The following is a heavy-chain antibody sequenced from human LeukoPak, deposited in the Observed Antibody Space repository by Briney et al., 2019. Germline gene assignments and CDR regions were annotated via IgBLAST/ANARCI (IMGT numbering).Heavy chain of an antibody. V-gene: IGHV3-48*01. CDR3: ARLRPALGDAFDI. D-gene: IGHD1-14*01. J-gene: IGHJ3*02. CDR1: GFTFSSYS. Sequence: GGSLRLSCAASGFTFSSYSMNWVRQAPGKGLEWVSYISSSSSTIYYADSVKGRFTISRDNAKNSLYLQMNSLRAEDTAVYYCARLRPALGDAFDIWGQGTMVTVSS. CDR2: ISSSSSTI.